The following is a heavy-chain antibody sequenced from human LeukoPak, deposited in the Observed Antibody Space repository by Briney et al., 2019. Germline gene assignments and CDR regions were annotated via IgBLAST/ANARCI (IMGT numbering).Heavy chain of an antibody. J-gene: IGHJ4*02. CDR3: AKAYYDILTGYPVGY. CDR1: GFTFSSYG. V-gene: IGHV3-30*02. D-gene: IGHD3-9*01. CDR2: IRYDGSNK. Sequence: PGGSLRLSCAASGFTFSSYGMHWVRQAPGKGLEWVAFIRYDGSNKYYADSVKGRFTISRDNSKNTLYLQMNSLRAEDTAVYYCAKAYYDILTGYPVGYWGQGTLVTVSS.